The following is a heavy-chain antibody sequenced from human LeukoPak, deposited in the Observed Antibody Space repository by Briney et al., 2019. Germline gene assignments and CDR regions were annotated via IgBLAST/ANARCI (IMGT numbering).Heavy chain of an antibody. V-gene: IGHV3-74*01. Sequence: GGSLRLSCAASGFTFSSCWMHWVRQVPGKGLVWVSRINSDGSSTNYADSVKGRFTISKDNAKNTLYLEMSSLRAEDTAVYYCTRRLEYWGQGTLVTVSS. D-gene: IGHD3-22*01. CDR2: INSDGSST. CDR1: GFTFSSCW. J-gene: IGHJ4*02. CDR3: TRRLEY.